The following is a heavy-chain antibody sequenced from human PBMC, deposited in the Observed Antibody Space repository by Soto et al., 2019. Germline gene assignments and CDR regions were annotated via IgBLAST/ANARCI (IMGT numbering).Heavy chain of an antibody. D-gene: IGHD3-3*01. CDR1: GFTFSSYS. Sequence: EVQLVESGGGLVQPGGSLRLSCAASGFTFSSYSMNWVRQAPGKGLEWVSYISSSSSTIYYADSVKGRFTISRDNAKNSLYLQMNSLRDEDTAVYYCARGTEWLFPREINWFDPWVQGTLVTVSS. CDR2: ISSSSSTI. J-gene: IGHJ5*02. CDR3: ARGTEWLFPREINWFDP. V-gene: IGHV3-48*02.